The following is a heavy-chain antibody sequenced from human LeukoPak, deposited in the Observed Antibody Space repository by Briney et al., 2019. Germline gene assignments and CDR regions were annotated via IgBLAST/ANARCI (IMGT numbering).Heavy chain of an antibody. J-gene: IGHJ3*02. CDR3: ASELGYCSSTSCPWRAFDI. CDR1: GFTFSSYS. CDR2: ISSSSSYI. Sequence: GGSLRLSCAASGFTFSSYSMNWVRQAPGKGLEWVSSISSSSSYIYYADSVKGRFTISRDNAKNSLYLQMNSLRAEDTAMYYCASELGYCSSTSCPWRAFDIWGQGTMVTVSS. D-gene: IGHD2-2*01. V-gene: IGHV3-21*01.